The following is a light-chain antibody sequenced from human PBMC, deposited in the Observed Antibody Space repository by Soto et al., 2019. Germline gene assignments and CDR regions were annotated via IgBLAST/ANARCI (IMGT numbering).Light chain of an antibody. J-gene: IGLJ7*01. CDR3: SSYTSSSTLYV. CDR1: SSDVGGYNY. CDR2: DVS. Sequence: QSALTQPASVSGSPGQSITISCTGTSSDVGGYNYVSWYQQHPGKVPKLMLYDVSNRPSGVSNRFSGSKSGNTASLTISGLQAEDEADYYCSSYTSSSTLYVFGPGTQLTVL. V-gene: IGLV2-14*01.